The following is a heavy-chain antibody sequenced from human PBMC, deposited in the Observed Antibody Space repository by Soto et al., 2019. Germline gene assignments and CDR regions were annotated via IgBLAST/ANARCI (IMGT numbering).Heavy chain of an antibody. CDR3: ARDSRCSGGSCYSWYYYYGMDV. CDR2: ISAYNGNT. Sequence: ASVKVSCKASGYTFTSYGISCVRQAPGQGLEWMGWISAYNGNTNYAQKLQGRVTMTTDTSTSTAYMELRSLRSDDTAVYYCARDSRCSGGSCYSWYYYYGMDVWGQGTTVTVS. CDR1: GYTFTSYG. D-gene: IGHD2-15*01. J-gene: IGHJ6*02. V-gene: IGHV1-18*01.